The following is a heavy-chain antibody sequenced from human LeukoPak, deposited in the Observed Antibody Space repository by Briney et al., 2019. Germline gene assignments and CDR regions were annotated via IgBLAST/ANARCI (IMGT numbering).Heavy chain of an antibody. J-gene: IGHJ4*02. D-gene: IGHD3-10*01. CDR1: GFTVSSNY. V-gene: IGHV3-53*01. CDR3: ARGPVRGVIQL. CDR2: IYSGGST. Sequence: SGGSLRLSCAASGFTVSSNYMSWVRQAPGKGLEWVSVIYSGGSTYYADSVKGRFTISRDNSKNTLYLQMNSLRAEDTTVYYCARGPVRGVIQLWGQGTLVTVSS.